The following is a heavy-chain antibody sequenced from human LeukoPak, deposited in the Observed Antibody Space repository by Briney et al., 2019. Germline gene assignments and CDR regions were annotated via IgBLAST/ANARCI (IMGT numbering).Heavy chain of an antibody. CDR3: ARSAVAGKNWFDP. CDR1: GFTFSNYW. Sequence: GGSLRLSCAASGFTFSNYWMTWVRQAPGKGLEWVSSITSSSSYIYYADSVKGRFTISRDNAKNSLYLQMNSLRAEDTAVYYCARSAVAGKNWFDPWGQGTLVTVSS. CDR2: ITSSSSYI. V-gene: IGHV3-21*01. D-gene: IGHD6-19*01. J-gene: IGHJ5*02.